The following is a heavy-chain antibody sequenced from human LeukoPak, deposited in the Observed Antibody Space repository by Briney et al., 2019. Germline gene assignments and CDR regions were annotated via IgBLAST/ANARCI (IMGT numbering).Heavy chain of an antibody. CDR2: ISYDGSNK. Sequence: GGSLRLSCAASGFTFSSYSMNWVRQAPGEGLEWVAVISYDGSNKYCADSVKGRFTISRDNSKNTLYLQMNSLRAEDTAVYYCARDTVRFGGMDVWGQGTTVTVSS. V-gene: IGHV3-30*03. J-gene: IGHJ6*02. CDR1: GFTFSSYS. D-gene: IGHD3-10*01. CDR3: ARDTVRFGGMDV.